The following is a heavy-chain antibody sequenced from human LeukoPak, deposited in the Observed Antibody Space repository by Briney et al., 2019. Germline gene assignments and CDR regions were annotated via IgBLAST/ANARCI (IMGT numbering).Heavy chain of an antibody. V-gene: IGHV3-48*01. J-gene: IGHJ4*02. CDR1: GFTFTYYW. CDR3: ARVSVGYCSGGSCYAFDY. CDR2: ISSSRSSI. Sequence: GGSLRISCAASGFTFTYYWMSWVRQAPGKGMEWVSYISSSRSSIYYADSVKGRFTISRDNAKKSLYLQMNSMSAEDTALYYCARVSVGYCSGGSCYAFDYWGQGTLVTVSS. D-gene: IGHD2-15*01.